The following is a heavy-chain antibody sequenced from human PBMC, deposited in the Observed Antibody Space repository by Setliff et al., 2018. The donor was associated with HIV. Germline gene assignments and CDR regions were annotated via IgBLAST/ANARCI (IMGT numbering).Heavy chain of an antibody. CDR1: GGSFSDYY. J-gene: IGHJ4*02. V-gene: IGHV4-34*01. Sequence: PSETLSLTCAVYGGSFSDYYWNWIRQPPGKGLEWIGYIYYTGSTNYNPSLKSRLTISVDTSKNQFSLKLSSVTAADTAVYYCARYSKYYYDSSGYAHFDYWGQGTLVTVSS. D-gene: IGHD3-22*01. CDR2: IYYTGST. CDR3: ARYSKYYYDSSGYAHFDY.